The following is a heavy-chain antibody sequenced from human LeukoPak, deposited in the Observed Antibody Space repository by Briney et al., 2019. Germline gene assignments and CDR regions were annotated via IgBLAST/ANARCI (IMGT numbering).Heavy chain of an antibody. D-gene: IGHD6-6*01. CDR3: AKELAARPWFDY. J-gene: IGHJ4*02. CDR1: GGTFSSYA. V-gene: IGHV1-69*05. Sequence: SVKVSCKASGGTFSSYAISWVRQAPGQGLEWMGGIIPIFGTANYAQKFQGRGTITTDESTSTAYMELSSLRSEDTAVYYCAKELAARPWFDYWGQGTLVTVSS. CDR2: IIPIFGTA.